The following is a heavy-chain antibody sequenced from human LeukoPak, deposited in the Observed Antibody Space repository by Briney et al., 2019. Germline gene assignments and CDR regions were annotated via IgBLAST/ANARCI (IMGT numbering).Heavy chain of an antibody. D-gene: IGHD3-16*01. CDR2: VYYSGST. CDR3: ARGTDSVSCFDY. Sequence: PSETLSLTCTVSGGSISSGDYYWSWIRQPPGKGLEWIGYVYYSGSTYYNPSLKSRVTISVDTSKNQFSLKLSSVTAADTAVYYCARGTDSVSCFDYWGQGTLVTVSS. CDR1: GGSISSGDYY. V-gene: IGHV4-30-4*01. J-gene: IGHJ4*02.